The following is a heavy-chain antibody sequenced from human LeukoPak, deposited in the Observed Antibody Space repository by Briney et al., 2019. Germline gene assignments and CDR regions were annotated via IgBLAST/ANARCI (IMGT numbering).Heavy chain of an antibody. Sequence: GGSLRLSCAASGFTFDDYAMHWVRQAPGRGLEWVSGISWNSGSIGYADSVKGRFTISRDNAKNSLYLQMNSLRAEDTALYYCAKEFCSGGSCYGFYWGQGTLVTVSS. V-gene: IGHV3-9*01. CDR1: GFTFDDYA. D-gene: IGHD2-15*01. J-gene: IGHJ4*02. CDR3: AKEFCSGGSCYGFY. CDR2: ISWNSGSI.